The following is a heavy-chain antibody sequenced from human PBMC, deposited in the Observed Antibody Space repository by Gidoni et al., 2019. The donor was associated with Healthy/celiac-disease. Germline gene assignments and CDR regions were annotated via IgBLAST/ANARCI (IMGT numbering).Heavy chain of an antibody. D-gene: IGHD2-15*01. Sequence: QVQLQQWGAGLLKPSETLSLTCAVYGGSFSGYYWSWIRQPPGKGLEWIGEINHSGSTNYNPSLKSRVTISVDTSKNQFSLKLSSVTAADTAVYYCARLPYCSGGSCEPYYYYGMDVWGQGTTVTVSS. CDR1: GGSFSGYY. CDR2: INHSGST. CDR3: ARLPYCSGGSCEPYYYYGMDV. V-gene: IGHV4-34*01. J-gene: IGHJ6*02.